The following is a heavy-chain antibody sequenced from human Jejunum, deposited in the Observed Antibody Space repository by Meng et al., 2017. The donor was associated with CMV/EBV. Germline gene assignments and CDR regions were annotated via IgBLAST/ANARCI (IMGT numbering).Heavy chain of an antibody. D-gene: IGHD2-2*02. J-gene: IGHJ4*02. V-gene: IGHV4-4*02. CDR1: ITSSHG. CDR3: ARGHCTKTSCYTGAVDF. CDR2: ISPTEAR. Sequence: ITSSHGGSWVRQSPERGLEWIGEISPTEARNYNPSLKSRVTISVDRSKNQFSLMLSSVTAADTALYYCARGHCTKTSCYTGAVDFWGQGTRVTVSS.